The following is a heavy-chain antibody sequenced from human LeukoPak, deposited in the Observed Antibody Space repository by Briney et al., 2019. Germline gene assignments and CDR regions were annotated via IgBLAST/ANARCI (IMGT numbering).Heavy chain of an antibody. V-gene: IGHV4-34*01. CDR2: IYYSGST. CDR3: ARRAYYDILTGYIDY. D-gene: IGHD3-9*01. Sequence: PSETLSLTCAVYGGSFSGYYWSWIRQPPGKGLEWIGSIYYSGSTYYNPSLKSRVTISVDTSKNQFSLKVSSVTAADTAVYYCARRAYYDILTGYIDYWGQGTLVTVSS. J-gene: IGHJ4*02. CDR1: GGSFSGYY.